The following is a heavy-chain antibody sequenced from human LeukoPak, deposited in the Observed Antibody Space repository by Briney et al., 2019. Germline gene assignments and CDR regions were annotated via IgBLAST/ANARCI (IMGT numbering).Heavy chain of an antibody. Sequence: GGSLRLSCAASGFTFSSYAMSWVRQAPGKGLEWVSVISGSSGGTYYADSVKGRFTISRDNAKNSLYLQMNSLRAEDTAVYYCGKGLFIAAASPLDYWGQGTLVTVSS. V-gene: IGHV3-23*01. CDR1: GFTFSSYA. CDR2: ISGSSGGT. D-gene: IGHD6-13*01. CDR3: GKGLFIAAASPLDY. J-gene: IGHJ4*02.